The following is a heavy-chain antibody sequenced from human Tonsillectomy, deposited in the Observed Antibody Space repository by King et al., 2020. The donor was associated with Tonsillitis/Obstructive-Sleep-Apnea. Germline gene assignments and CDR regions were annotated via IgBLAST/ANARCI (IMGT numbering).Heavy chain of an antibody. CDR2: ISSDTVTT. CDR3: AKERTGKSGWSPDFDY. D-gene: IGHD6-19*01. V-gene: IGHV3-30*18. Sequence: VQLVESGGGVVQPGRSLRLSCAASGFTFSTYGIHWVRQAPGKGLEWVAVISSDTVTTYYADSVKGRFTISRDNSKNTLYLQMNSLRTEDAAVYYCAKERTGKSGWSPDFDYWGQGTLVTVSS. J-gene: IGHJ4*02. CDR1: GFTFSTYG.